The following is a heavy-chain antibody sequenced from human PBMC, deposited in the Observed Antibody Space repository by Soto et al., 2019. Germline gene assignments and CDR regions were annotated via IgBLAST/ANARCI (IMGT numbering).Heavy chain of an antibody. CDR2: IKADGSEK. CDR1: GFTFSNHW. Sequence: EVYLVESGGGLIQPGGSLRLSCAGSGFTFSNHWMNWVRQAPGQGLEWVANIKADGSEKYYVDSVKGRFTISRDNAKNSLYLQMNRLRAGDTAVYYFARARGVDYWGQGTQVTVSS. J-gene: IGHJ4*02. D-gene: IGHD3-16*01. CDR3: ARARGVDY. V-gene: IGHV3-7*03.